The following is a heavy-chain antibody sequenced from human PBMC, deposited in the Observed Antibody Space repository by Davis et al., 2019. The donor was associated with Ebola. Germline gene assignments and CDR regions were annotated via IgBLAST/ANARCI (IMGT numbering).Heavy chain of an antibody. J-gene: IGHJ5*02. CDR2: ISWNSGSI. D-gene: IGHD6-13*01. CDR1: GFTFSNYD. CDR3: AKDIGRAAAAGYNWFDP. V-gene: IGHV3-9*01. Sequence: GGSLRLSCAASGFTFSNYDMHWVRQAPGKGLEWVSGISWNSGSIGYADSVKGRFTISRDNAKNSLYLQMNSLRAEDTALYYCAKDIGRAAAAGYNWFDPWGQGTLVTVSS.